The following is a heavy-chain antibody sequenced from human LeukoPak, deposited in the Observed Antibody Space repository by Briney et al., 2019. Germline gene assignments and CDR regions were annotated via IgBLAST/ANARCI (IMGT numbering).Heavy chain of an antibody. CDR1: GFTFSDYA. V-gene: IGHV3-23*01. CDR3: AKDGYSSSS. D-gene: IGHD6-13*01. J-gene: IGHJ4*02. Sequence: PGGSLRLSGAASGFTFSDYAMSWVRQAPGKGLEWVSAISGRGGSTYYADSVKGRFTISRDNSKNTLYLQMNSLRAEDTAVYYCAKDGYSSSSWGQGTLVTVSS. CDR2: ISGRGGST.